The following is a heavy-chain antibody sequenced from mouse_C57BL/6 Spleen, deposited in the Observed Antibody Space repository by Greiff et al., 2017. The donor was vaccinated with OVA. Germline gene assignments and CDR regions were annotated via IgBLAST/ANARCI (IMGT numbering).Heavy chain of an antibody. J-gene: IGHJ2*01. CDR3: GRWMVTTFEEYYFDY. CDR1: GYAFTNYL. V-gene: IGHV1-54*01. D-gene: IGHD2-2*01. Sequence: LVESGAELVRPGTSVKVSCKASGYAFTNYLIEWVKQRPGQGLEWIGVINPGSGGTNYNEKFKGKATLTADKSSSTAYMQLSSLTSEDSAVYFCGRWMVTTFEEYYFDYWGQGTTLTVSS. CDR2: INPGSGGT.